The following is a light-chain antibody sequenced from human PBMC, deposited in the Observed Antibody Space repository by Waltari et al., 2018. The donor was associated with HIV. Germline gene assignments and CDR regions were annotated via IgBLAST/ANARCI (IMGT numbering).Light chain of an antibody. CDR3: CSYTSSDTVV. Sequence: QSALTQPASVSGSPGQSIATSCTGTTRDVGGSNSVSWYQQHPAKVPNRVVLYVSNRPSGVSKRFSVSKSGNTASLTISGLQAEDEAFYYCCSYTSSDTVVCGGGTKVTVL. CDR2: YVS. CDR1: TRDVGGSNS. J-gene: IGLJ3*02. V-gene: IGLV2-14*03.